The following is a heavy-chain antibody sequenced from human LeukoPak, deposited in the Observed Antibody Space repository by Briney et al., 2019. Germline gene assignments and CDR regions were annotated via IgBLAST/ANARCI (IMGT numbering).Heavy chain of an antibody. V-gene: IGHV5-51*01. Sequence: NPGESLKISCKGSGYSFTSYWIGWVRQVPGKGLEWMGIIYPDDSDTRYSPSFQGQVTISADKSISTAYLQWSSLKASDTAMYYCARRMVRGVIMGQFDYWGQGTLVTVSS. CDR3: ARRMVRGVIMGQFDY. D-gene: IGHD3-10*01. CDR1: GYSFTSYW. J-gene: IGHJ4*02. CDR2: IYPDDSDT.